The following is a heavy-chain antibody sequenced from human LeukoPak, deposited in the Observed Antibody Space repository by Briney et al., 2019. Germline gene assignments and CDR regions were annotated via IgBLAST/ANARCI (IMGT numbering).Heavy chain of an antibody. V-gene: IGHV3-53*01. Sequence: GGSLRLSCAASGFTVSSNYMSWVRQAPGKGLEWVSVIYSGGSTYYADSVKGRFTISRDNSKNTLYLQMNSLRAEDTAVYYCARDRSDYYGPGSYFYYYGMDVWGQGTTVTVSS. CDR3: ARDRSDYYGPGSYFYYYGMDV. J-gene: IGHJ6*02. CDR1: GFTVSSNY. CDR2: IYSGGST. D-gene: IGHD3-10*01.